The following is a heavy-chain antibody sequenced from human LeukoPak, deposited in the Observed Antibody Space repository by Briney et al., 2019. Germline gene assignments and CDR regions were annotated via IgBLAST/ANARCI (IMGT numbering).Heavy chain of an antibody. CDR1: GYTFTDYG. J-gene: IGHJ4*02. Sequence: GASVKVSCKASGYTFTDYGLSWVRQAPGQGLEWIGWISAYNGDTNYAQKLQGRVTMTTDTSTSTAYMELRSLRSVDTAVYYCARDRLGYCSGGSCYPVDYWGQGTLVTVSS. V-gene: IGHV1-18*01. CDR2: ISAYNGDT. D-gene: IGHD2-15*01. CDR3: ARDRLGYCSGGSCYPVDY.